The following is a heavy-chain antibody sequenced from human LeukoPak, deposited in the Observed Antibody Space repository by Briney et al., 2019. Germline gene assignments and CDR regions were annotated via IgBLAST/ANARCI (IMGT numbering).Heavy chain of an antibody. CDR2: ISSSGNSI. Sequence: GGSLRLSCAASDFVFGDYYMSWVRQVPGKGLEWVAYISSSGNSIFYADSVKGRFTISRDNAKNSLYLQMNSLRAEDPAVYYCAREMERDYGSGTFFDLWGQGNMVTVSS. CDR3: AREMERDYGSGTFFDL. J-gene: IGHJ4*02. V-gene: IGHV3-11*01. CDR1: DFVFGDYY. D-gene: IGHD3-10*01.